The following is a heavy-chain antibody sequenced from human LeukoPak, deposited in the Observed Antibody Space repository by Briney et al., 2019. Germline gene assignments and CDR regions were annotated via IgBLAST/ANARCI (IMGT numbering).Heavy chain of an antibody. CDR1: GGAFSGYY. CDR2: INHSGST. CDR3: ASPIRDY. J-gene: IGHJ4*02. D-gene: IGHD5-24*01. Sequence: KPSETLSLTCAVYGGAFSGYYWSWIRQPPGKGLEWIGEINHSGSTNYNPSLKSRVTISVDTSKNQFSLKLSSVTAADTAVYYCASPIRDYWGQGTLVTVSS. V-gene: IGHV4-34*01.